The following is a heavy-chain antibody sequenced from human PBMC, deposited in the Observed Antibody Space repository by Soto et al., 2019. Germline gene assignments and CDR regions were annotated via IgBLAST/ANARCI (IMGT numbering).Heavy chain of an antibody. CDR3: AHWDLGELSLINYFDY. CDR2: IYWDDDK. D-gene: IGHD3-16*02. CDR1: GFSLSTSGVG. V-gene: IGHV2-5*02. J-gene: IGHJ4*02. Sequence: SGPTLVNPTQTLTLTCTFSGFSLSTSGVGVGWIRQPPGKALEWLALIYWDDDKRYSPSLKSRLTITKDTSKNQVVLTMTNMDPVDTATYYCAHWDLGELSLINYFDYWGQGTLVTVSS.